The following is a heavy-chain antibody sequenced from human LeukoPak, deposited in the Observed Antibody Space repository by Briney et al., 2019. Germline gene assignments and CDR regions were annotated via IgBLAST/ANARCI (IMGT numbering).Heavy chain of an antibody. Sequence: SETLSLTCTVSGGSINNYYWSWIRQPPGKGLEWIGYIYHSGSTYYNPSLKSRVTISVDRSKNQFSLKLSSVTAADTAVYYCAREDRYSNWFDPWGQGTLVTVSS. CDR3: AREDRYSNWFDP. V-gene: IGHV4-59*12. D-gene: IGHD3-9*01. CDR2: IYHSGST. CDR1: GGSINNYY. J-gene: IGHJ5*02.